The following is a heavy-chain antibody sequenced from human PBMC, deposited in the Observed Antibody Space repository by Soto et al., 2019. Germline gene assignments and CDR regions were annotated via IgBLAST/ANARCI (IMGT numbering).Heavy chain of an antibody. CDR2: ISGSGGST. V-gene: IGHV3-23*01. J-gene: IGHJ4*02. Sequence: EVQLLESGGGLVQPGGSLRLSCAASGFTFSSYAMSWVRQAPGKGLEWVSAISGSGGSTYYADSVKGRFTIFRDKSKNKLYLQMNSVRAEDTAVYYCAKGGSIVGVYCFDYLGQGTLVTVSS. CDR3: AKGGSIVGVYCFDY. D-gene: IGHD1-26*01. CDR1: GFTFSSYA.